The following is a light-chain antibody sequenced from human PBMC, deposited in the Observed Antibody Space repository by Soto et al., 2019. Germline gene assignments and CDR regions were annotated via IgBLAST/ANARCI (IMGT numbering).Light chain of an antibody. J-gene: IGKJ1*01. Sequence: DIHLTQSPSSVSASVGDRVTITCRASQGISSWLGWYQQKPGKAPKLLIYDASSLESGVPSRFSGSGSRTEFTLTISSLQPDDFATYYCQQYNSYSWTFGQGTKVDIK. CDR2: DAS. V-gene: IGKV1-5*01. CDR3: QQYNSYSWT. CDR1: QGISSW.